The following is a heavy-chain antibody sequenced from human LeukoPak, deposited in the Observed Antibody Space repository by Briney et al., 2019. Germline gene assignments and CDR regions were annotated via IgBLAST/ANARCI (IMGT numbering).Heavy chain of an antibody. CDR1: GFTFSSYE. V-gene: IGHV3-48*03. Sequence: GGSLRLSCAASGFTFSSYEMNWVRQAPGKGLEWVSYISSSGSTMYYADSVKGRFTISRDNAKNSLYLQMNSLRAEDTAVYYCARGVDYGEPFDYWGQGTLVTVSS. CDR2: ISSSGSTM. J-gene: IGHJ4*02. D-gene: IGHD4-17*01. CDR3: ARGVDYGEPFDY.